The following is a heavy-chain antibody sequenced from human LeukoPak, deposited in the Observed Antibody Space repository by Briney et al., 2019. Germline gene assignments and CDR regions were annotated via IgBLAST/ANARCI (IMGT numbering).Heavy chain of an antibody. CDR1: GGTFSSYT. D-gene: IGHD3-3*01. CDR3: ARDPHDKEYDFWSGYYGMDV. J-gene: IGHJ6*02. V-gene: IGHV1-69*04. CDR2: IIPILGIA. Sequence: ASVKVSCKASGGTFSSYTISWVRQAPGQGLEWMGRIIPILGIANYAQKFQGRVTITADKSTSTAYMELSSLRSEHTAVYYCARDPHDKEYDFWSGYYGMDVWGQGTTVTVSS.